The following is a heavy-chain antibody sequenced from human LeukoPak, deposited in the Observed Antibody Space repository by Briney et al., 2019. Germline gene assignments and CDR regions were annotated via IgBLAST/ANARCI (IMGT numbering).Heavy chain of an antibody. CDR2: ISDDGSRQ. CDR1: GFTFSNYA. V-gene: IGHV3-30-3*01. D-gene: IGHD3-10*01. CDR3: VKDRTGTYTLDY. Sequence: GGSLRLSRAATGFTFSNYAIHWGRQAPGKGLEWVAFISDDGSRQHYADSVKGRFTISRDNSKNTLNLQMNSLRAEDTAVYYCVKDRTGTYTLDYWGQGTLVTVSS. J-gene: IGHJ4*02.